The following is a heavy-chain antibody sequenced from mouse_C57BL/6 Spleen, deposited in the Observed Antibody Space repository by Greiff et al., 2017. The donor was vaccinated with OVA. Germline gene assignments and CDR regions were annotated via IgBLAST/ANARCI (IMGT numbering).Heavy chain of an antibody. D-gene: IGHD1-1*01. V-gene: IGHV1-85*01. Sequence: QVQLQQSGPELVKPGASVKLSCKASGYTFTSYDINWVKQRPGQGLEWIGWISPRDGSTNYNEKFKGKAPLTVDTSSSTAYMELHSLTSEDAAGYFCAREYYGSSDYYAMDYWGQGTSVTVSS. CDR1: GYTFTSYD. CDR3: AREYYGSSDYYAMDY. J-gene: IGHJ4*01. CDR2: ISPRDGST.